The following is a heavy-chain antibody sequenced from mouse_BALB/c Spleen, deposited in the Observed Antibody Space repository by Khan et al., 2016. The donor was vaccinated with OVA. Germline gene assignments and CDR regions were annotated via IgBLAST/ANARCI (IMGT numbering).Heavy chain of an antibody. CDR1: GFNIKDTY. J-gene: IGHJ3*01. D-gene: IGHD4-1*01. CDR2: IDPANGNT. CDR3: ARDYWDKFTY. V-gene: IGHV14-3*02. Sequence: VQLQQPGAELVKPGASVKLSCTASGFNIKDTYMHWVKQRPEQGLEWIGRIDPANGNTKSDPKFQGKATITADTSSNTAYLQLSSLTSEDTAVYYCARDYWDKFTYWGQGTLVTVSA.